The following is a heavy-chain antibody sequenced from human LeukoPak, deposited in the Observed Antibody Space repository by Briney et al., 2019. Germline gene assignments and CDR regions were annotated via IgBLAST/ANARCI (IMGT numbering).Heavy chain of an antibody. Sequence: SQTLSLTCTVSGGSISSGDYYWSWIRQPPGKGLEWIGYIYYSGSTYYNPSLKSRITISVDTSKNQFSLKLTSVTAADTAVYYCARVGFGVIIPPYAFDIWGQGTMVIVSS. V-gene: IGHV4-30-4*08. J-gene: IGHJ3*02. CDR1: GGSISSGDYY. CDR2: IYYSGST. D-gene: IGHD3-3*01. CDR3: ARVGFGVIIPPYAFDI.